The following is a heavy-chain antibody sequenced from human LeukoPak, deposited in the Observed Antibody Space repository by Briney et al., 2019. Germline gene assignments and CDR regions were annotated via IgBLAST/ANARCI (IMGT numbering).Heavy chain of an antibody. CDR2: INPSGGST. CDR1: GYTFTSYY. CDR3: AREFRYCSSTSCYIVDP. J-gene: IGHJ5*02. Sequence: GASVKVSCEASGYTFTSYYMHWVRQAPGQGLEWMGIINPSGGSTSYAQEFQGRVTMTRDTSTSTVYMELSSLRSEDTAVYYCAREFRYCSSTSCYIVDPWGQGTLVTVSS. V-gene: IGHV1-46*01. D-gene: IGHD2-2*02.